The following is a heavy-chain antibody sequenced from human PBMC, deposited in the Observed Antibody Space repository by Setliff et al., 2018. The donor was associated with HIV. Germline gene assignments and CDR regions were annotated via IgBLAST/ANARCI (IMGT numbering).Heavy chain of an antibody. J-gene: IGHJ4*02. Sequence: PSETLSLTCTVSGDSISNYYWSWVRQPPGKGLEWIGYIYTTGSTNYNPSLKSRVTMSVDTSKTQFSLRLTSVTAADTAVYYCARHSPSDYWGQGTLVTVSS. V-gene: IGHV4-4*09. CDR3: ARHSPSDY. CDR2: IYTTGST. CDR1: GDSISNYY.